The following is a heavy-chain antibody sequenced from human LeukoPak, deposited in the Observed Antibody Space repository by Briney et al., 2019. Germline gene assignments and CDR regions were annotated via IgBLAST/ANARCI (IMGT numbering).Heavy chain of an antibody. V-gene: IGHV3-33*01. CDR2: IWYDGSNK. Sequence: GGSLRLSCAASGFTFSSYGMHWVRQAPGKGLEWVAVIWYDGSNKYYADSVKGRFTISRDNSKNTLYLQMNSLRAEDTAVYYCARERTRYYDSSDAFDIWGQGTMVTVS. D-gene: IGHD3-22*01. J-gene: IGHJ3*02. CDR1: GFTFSSYG. CDR3: ARERTRYYDSSDAFDI.